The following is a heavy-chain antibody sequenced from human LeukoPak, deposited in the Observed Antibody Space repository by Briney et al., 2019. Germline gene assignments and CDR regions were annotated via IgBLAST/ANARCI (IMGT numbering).Heavy chain of an antibody. J-gene: IGHJ4*02. D-gene: IGHD1-1*01. CDR3: AKGQGSTTSRFEY. Sequence: PGGSLRLSCAASGFTFRSYAMTWVRQAPGKGLEWVSSISGGGGDTHYAESVKGRFTISRDNSKNTLSLQMNSLRAEDTAVYYCAKGQGSTTSRFEYWGQGTLVTVSS. V-gene: IGHV3-23*01. CDR1: GFTFRSYA. CDR2: ISGGGGDT.